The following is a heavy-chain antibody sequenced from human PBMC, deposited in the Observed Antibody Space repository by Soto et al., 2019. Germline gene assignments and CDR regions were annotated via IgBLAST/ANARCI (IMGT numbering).Heavy chain of an antibody. Sequence: EVQLVESGGGSVQPGGSLRLSCAASGFTFSTFSMNWVRQAPGRGLEWISYISGGGRPISYADSVKGRFTISRDNAKNALYLQMDSMTDEDKVVYYCARDLGWAFDSWGQGTLVTVSS. CDR2: ISGGGRPI. V-gene: IGHV3-48*02. D-gene: IGHD6-19*01. CDR3: ARDLGWAFDS. CDR1: GFTFSTFS. J-gene: IGHJ4*02.